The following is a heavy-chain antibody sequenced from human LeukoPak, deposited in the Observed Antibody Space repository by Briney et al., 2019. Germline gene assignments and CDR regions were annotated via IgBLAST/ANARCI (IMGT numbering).Heavy chain of an antibody. CDR3: ARDGDSSSCRGYYFDY. CDR1: GGTFSSYA. V-gene: IGHV1-69*05. CDR2: IIPIFGTA. D-gene: IGHD6-13*01. J-gene: IGHJ4*02. Sequence: GASVKVSCKASGGTFSSYAISWVRQAPGQGLEWMGRIIPIFGTANYAQKFQGRVTITTDESTSTAYMELSSLRSEDTAVYYCARDGDSSSCRGYYFDYWGQGTLVTVSS.